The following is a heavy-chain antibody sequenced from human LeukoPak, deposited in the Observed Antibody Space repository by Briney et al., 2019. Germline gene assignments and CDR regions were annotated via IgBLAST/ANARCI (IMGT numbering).Heavy chain of an antibody. V-gene: IGHV3-7*03. J-gene: IGHJ6*02. Sequence: GGSLRLSCAASGFTFSSYWMNWARQAPGKGLEWVASINHNGNVNYYVDSVKGRFTISRDNVKNSLYLQMSNLRAEDTAVYFCARGGGLDVWGQGATVTVSS. CDR3: ARGGGLDV. CDR2: INHNGNVN. D-gene: IGHD3-16*01. CDR1: GFTFSSYW.